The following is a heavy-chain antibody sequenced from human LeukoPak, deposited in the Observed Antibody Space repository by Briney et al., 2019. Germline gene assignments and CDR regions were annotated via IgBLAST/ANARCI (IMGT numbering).Heavy chain of an antibody. Sequence: ASVKVSCKASGGTFSSYAISWVRQAPGQGLEWMGGIIPIFGTANYAQKFQGRVTITADESSSTAYMELSTLGSDDTAVYYCACGTTVTTSYFYYYMDVWGNGTTVTVSS. J-gene: IGHJ6*03. D-gene: IGHD4-17*01. CDR3: ACGTTVTTSYFYYYMDV. CDR1: GGTFSSYA. CDR2: IIPIFGTA. V-gene: IGHV1-69*13.